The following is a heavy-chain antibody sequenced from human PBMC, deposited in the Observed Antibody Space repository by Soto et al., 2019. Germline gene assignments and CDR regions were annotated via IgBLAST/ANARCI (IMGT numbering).Heavy chain of an antibody. J-gene: IGHJ5*02. D-gene: IGHD1-26*01. CDR1: GGSFNGYY. Sequence: QVQLQQWGAGLLKPSETLSLTCAVYGGSFNGYYWSWIRQPPGKGLEWIGEINHSGSTNYNPSLKSRVTISVHTSKTQFSLKLSSVTAADTAVYYCARARVGPSKIWFDPWGQGTLVTVSS. V-gene: IGHV4-34*01. CDR3: ARARVGPSKIWFDP. CDR2: INHSGST.